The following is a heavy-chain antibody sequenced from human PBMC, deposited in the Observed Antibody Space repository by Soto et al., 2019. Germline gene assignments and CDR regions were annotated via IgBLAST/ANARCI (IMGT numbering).Heavy chain of an antibody. V-gene: IGHV4-4*02. D-gene: IGHD4-17*01. J-gene: IGHJ4*02. CDR2: IYHSGST. Sequence: SETLSLTCAVSGGSISSSNWWSWVRQPPGKGLEWIGEIYHSGSTNYNPSLRSRVTISVDKSKNQFSLKLSSVTAADTAVYYCERAPYYGGHSGSFDYWGQGTLVTVSS. CDR1: GGSISSSNW. CDR3: ERAPYYGGHSGSFDY.